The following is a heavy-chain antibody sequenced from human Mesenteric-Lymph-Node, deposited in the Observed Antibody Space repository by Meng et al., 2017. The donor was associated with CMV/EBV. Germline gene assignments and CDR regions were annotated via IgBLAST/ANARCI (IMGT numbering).Heavy chain of an antibody. CDR3: AKLVPAAMVDY. CDR1: GFTFSSYA. CDR2: ISGSGGST. J-gene: IGHJ4*02. D-gene: IGHD2-2*01. V-gene: IGHV3-23*01. Sequence: ETLSLTCAASGFTFSSYAMSWVRQAPGKGLEWVSAISGSGGSTYYADSVKGRFTISRDNSKNTLYLQMNSLRAEDTAVYYCAKLVPAAMVDYWGQGTLVTVSS.